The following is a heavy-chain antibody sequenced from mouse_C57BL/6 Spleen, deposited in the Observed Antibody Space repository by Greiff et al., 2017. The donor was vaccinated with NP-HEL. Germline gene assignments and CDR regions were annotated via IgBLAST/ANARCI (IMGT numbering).Heavy chain of an antibody. V-gene: IGHV1-64*01. Sequence: QVQLQQPGAELVKPGASVKLSCTASGYTFTSYWMHWVKQRPGQGLEWIGMIHPNSGSTNYNEKFKSKATLTVDKSSSTAYMQLSSLTSEDSAVYYCAPIYYDYDWYFDVWGTGTTVTVSS. J-gene: IGHJ1*03. CDR2: IHPNSGST. CDR3: APIYYDYDWYFDV. D-gene: IGHD2-4*01. CDR1: GYTFTSYW.